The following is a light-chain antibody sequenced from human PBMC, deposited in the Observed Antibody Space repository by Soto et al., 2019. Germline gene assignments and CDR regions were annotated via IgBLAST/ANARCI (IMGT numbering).Light chain of an antibody. V-gene: IGKV1-5*01. CDR2: DAS. Sequence: DIQMSQSLSSLSASVGDRVTITCRASQSISNHLNWYQQKPGKAPNLLIYDASSLESGVPSRFSGSGSGTEFTLTISSLQPDDFATYYCQQYNSYSRTFGQGTKVDI. CDR3: QQYNSYSRT. J-gene: IGKJ1*01. CDR1: QSISNH.